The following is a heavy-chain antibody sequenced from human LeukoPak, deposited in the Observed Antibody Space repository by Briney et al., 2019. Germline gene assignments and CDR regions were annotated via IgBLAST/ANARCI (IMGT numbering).Heavy chain of an antibody. Sequence: ASVKVSCKASAYTFRDYYIHWVRQAPGQGLQWMGWINPASGVTKYAQKFQGTVTMTRDTSITTAYMELSRLRSDDTAVYYCARDRGGYSDYWGQGTLVTVSS. CDR1: AYTFRDYY. CDR2: INPASGVT. J-gene: IGHJ4*02. D-gene: IGHD3-22*01. CDR3: ARDRGGYSDY. V-gene: IGHV1-2*02.